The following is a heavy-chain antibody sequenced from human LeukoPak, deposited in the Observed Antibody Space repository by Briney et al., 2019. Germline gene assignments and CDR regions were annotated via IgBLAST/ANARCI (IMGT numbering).Heavy chain of an antibody. D-gene: IGHD5-24*01. V-gene: IGHV1-2*02. J-gene: IGHJ4*02. Sequence: ASVKLSCKASGYTFTHYYLHWERQAPGQGLEWMGWINPNSGGTNYAQTFQGRVTMTRDTSITTAYLELSRLRSDDTAVYYCARIGYNHYFDYWGQGTLVTVSS. CDR3: ARIGYNHYFDY. CDR1: GYTFTHYY. CDR2: INPNSGGT.